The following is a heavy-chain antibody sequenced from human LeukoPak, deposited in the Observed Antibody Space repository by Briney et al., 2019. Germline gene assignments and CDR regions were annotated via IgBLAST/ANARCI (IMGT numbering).Heavy chain of an antibody. CDR1: GGSISSYY. Sequence: SETLSLTCTVSGGSISSYYWSWIRQPPGKGLEWIGYIYYSGSTNYNPSLKSRVTISVDTSKNQFSLKLSSVTAADTAVYYCARVSQYSSSWQPYLDYWGQGTLVTVSS. V-gene: IGHV4-59*01. J-gene: IGHJ4*02. CDR2: IYYSGST. D-gene: IGHD6-13*01. CDR3: ARVSQYSSSWQPYLDY.